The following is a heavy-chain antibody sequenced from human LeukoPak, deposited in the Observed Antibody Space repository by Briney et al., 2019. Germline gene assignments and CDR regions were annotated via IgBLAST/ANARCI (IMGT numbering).Heavy chain of an antibody. CDR1: GYTFTSYD. CDR3: AREGEYYYDSSGYYYLTYFDY. V-gene: IGHV1-8*01. D-gene: IGHD3-22*01. J-gene: IGHJ4*02. CDR2: MNPNSGNT. Sequence: ASVKVSCKASGYTFTSYDINWVRQATGQGLEWMGWMNPNSGNTGYAQKFQGRVTMTRDTSISTAYMELSRLRSDDTAVYYCAREGEYYYDSSGYYYLTYFDYWGQGTLVTVSS.